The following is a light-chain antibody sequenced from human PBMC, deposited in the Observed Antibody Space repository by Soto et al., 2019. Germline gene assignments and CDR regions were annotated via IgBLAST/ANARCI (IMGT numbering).Light chain of an antibody. CDR3: QQSYSTPIT. J-gene: IGKJ5*01. CDR1: QSISFY. V-gene: IGKV1-39*01. Sequence: DIQMTQSPSSLSASVGDRFTVPCRASQSISFYLNWYQQKPGNAPKVLIYAASNLQTGVPSRFSGSGSGTDFTLTINSLQPEDFATYSCQQSYSTPITFGQGTRLEIK. CDR2: AAS.